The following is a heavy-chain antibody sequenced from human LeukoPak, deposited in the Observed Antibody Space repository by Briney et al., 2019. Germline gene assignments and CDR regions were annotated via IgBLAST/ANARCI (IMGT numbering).Heavy chain of an antibody. Sequence: GRSLRLSCAASGFSFSTYALHWVRQAPGKGLEWVAVISYDGSNKYYADSVKGRFTISRDNSRNTMYVQMNSLRAEDTAVYYCARAFWYDSSGYDDYWGQGTLVTVSS. V-gene: IGHV3-30*04. J-gene: IGHJ4*02. CDR3: ARAFWYDSSGYDDY. CDR1: GFSFSTYA. D-gene: IGHD3-22*01. CDR2: ISYDGSNK.